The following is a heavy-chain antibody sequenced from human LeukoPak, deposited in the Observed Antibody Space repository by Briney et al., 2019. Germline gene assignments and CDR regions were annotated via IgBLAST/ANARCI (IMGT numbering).Heavy chain of an antibody. J-gene: IGHJ3*02. Sequence: ASVKVSCKTSGYTFTYYYMHWVRQAPGQGLEWMGRINPNSGDTNYAQKFLGRVTMTRDTSITTAYMDLTSLRPDDTAVYYCARPVRYTWIYDAFDIWGQGTMVTASS. D-gene: IGHD1-7*01. V-gene: IGHV1-2*02. CDR2: INPNSGDT. CDR3: ARPVRYTWIYDAFDI. CDR1: GYTFTYYY.